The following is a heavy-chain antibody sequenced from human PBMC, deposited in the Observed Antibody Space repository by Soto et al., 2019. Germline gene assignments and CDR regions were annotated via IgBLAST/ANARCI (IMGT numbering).Heavy chain of an antibody. D-gene: IGHD6-13*01. J-gene: IGHJ4*02. Sequence: ASLKVSCKASGYPFTSYAIHWVRQAPGQRLEWMGWINPGNGNTKYSQKFQGRVTITRDTSANTAYMELSSLRSEDTAIFYCTRDEAGYSNRGDFDYWGQGTQVTASS. CDR1: GYPFTSYA. V-gene: IGHV1-3*01. CDR3: TRDEAGYSNRGDFDY. CDR2: INPGNGNT.